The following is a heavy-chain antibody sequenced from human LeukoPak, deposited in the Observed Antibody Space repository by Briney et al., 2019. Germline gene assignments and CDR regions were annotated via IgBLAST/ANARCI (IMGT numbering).Heavy chain of an antibody. CDR2: IYYSGST. CDR3: ARTVLDDFWSGYYYYYYMDV. V-gene: IGHV4-59*01. J-gene: IGHJ6*03. D-gene: IGHD3-3*01. Sequence: SETLSLTCTVSGGSISSYYWSWIRQPPGKGLEWIGDIYYSGSTNYNPSLKSRVTISVDTSKNQFSLKLSSVTAADTAVYYCARTVLDDFWSGYYYYYYMDVWGKGTTVTVSS. CDR1: GGSISSYY.